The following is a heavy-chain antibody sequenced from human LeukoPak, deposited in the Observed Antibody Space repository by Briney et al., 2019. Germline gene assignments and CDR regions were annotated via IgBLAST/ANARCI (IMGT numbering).Heavy chain of an antibody. CDR1: GGSISSSSYY. J-gene: IGHJ3*02. Sequence: SETLSLTCTVSGGSISSSSYYWGWIRQPPGKGLEWIGSIYYSGSTYYNPSLKSRVTISVDTSKNQFSLKLSSVTAADTAVYYCARRGITMIVVGSAFDIWGLGTMVTVSS. D-gene: IGHD3-22*01. CDR3: ARRGITMIVVGSAFDI. V-gene: IGHV4-39*01. CDR2: IYYSGST.